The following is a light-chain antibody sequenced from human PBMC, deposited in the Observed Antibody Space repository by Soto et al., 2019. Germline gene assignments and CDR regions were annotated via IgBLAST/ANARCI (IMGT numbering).Light chain of an antibody. CDR3: QQYGSSPLYT. J-gene: IGKJ2*01. V-gene: IGKV3-20*01. Sequence: EIVLTQSPGTLSLSPGERATLSCRASQSVSSSYLAWYQQKPGQAPRLLIYGASSRATGIPDRFIGSGSGTDFTLTISRLQPEDFPVYYCQQYGSSPLYTFGQGTKLEIK. CDR1: QSVSSSY. CDR2: GAS.